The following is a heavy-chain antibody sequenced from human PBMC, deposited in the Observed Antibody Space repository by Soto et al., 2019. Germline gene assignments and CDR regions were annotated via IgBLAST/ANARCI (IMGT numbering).Heavy chain of an antibody. Sequence: QVQLQESGPGLVKPSGTLSLTCAVSSGSISSSNWWSWVRQPPGKGLVWIGEIYHSGSTNYNPSLQSRVTISVDKSKIQFSLKLSSVTAADTAVYYCAARGYCSSTSCSDWYFDLWGRGTLVTVSS. V-gene: IGHV4-4*02. CDR1: SGSISSSNW. CDR3: AARGYCSSTSCSDWYFDL. CDR2: IYHSGST. J-gene: IGHJ2*01. D-gene: IGHD2-2*01.